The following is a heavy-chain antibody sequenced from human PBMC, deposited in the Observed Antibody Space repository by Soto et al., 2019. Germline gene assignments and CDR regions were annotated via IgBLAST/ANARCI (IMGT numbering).Heavy chain of an antibody. J-gene: IGHJ4*02. Sequence: QVQLVQSGAEVKKPGASVKVSCKASGYTFTIYGISWVRQAPGQGLEWIGWISGYNGNTDYAQNLQDRATLTADASTSSVYMELRSLRSDDTAVYYCARVDYYDSSGYYGYWGQGTLITVSS. CDR3: ARVDYYDSSGYYGY. CDR1: GYTFTIYG. CDR2: ISGYNGNT. V-gene: IGHV1-18*04. D-gene: IGHD3-22*01.